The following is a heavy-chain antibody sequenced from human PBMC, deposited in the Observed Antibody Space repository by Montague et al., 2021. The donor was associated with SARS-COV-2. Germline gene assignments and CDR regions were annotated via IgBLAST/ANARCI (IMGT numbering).Heavy chain of an antibody. V-gene: IGHV4-34*01. Sequence: LRLSCAASRFTFSNYWSWVRQPPGEGLQWIGEINQSGDINYNPSLKSRVTISVDTSRNQFSLKLTSVTAADTAVYFCARGQQGVNMVLVVIGFYYYMDVWGKGTTVTVSS. CDR3: ARGQQGVNMVLVVIGFYYYMDV. J-gene: IGHJ6*03. CDR1: RFTFSNY. D-gene: IGHD2-8*02. CDR2: INQSGDI.